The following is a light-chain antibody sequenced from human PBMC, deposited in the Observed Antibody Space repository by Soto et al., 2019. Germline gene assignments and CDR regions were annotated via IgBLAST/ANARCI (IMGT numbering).Light chain of an antibody. CDR3: QQYATSPLT. V-gene: IGKV3-20*01. CDR1: QSVSNNY. CDR2: GAS. Sequence: EIVLTHFPGTLSLSPGERATLSCRDSQSVSNNYLAWYQQKPGQAPRLVIFGASNRATGIPDRFSASGSGTEFTLTISRLEPEDVAVYYCQQYATSPLTFGHGTKVEI. J-gene: IGKJ1*01.